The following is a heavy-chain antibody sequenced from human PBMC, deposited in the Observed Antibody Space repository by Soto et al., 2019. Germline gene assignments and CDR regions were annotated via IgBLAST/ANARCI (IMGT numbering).Heavy chain of an antibody. V-gene: IGHV4-39*01. D-gene: IGHD3-3*01. CDR1: GGSVSSSNYY. CDR2: IYYSGST. CDR3: ARLEGLATISYYFDY. Sequence: QLQLQESGPGLVKPSETLSLTCTVSGGSVSSSNYYWGWIRQSPGKGLEWIGSIYYSGSTYYNPSLESQVTISVDKSKNQFSLKVLSVTAADTAVYYCARLEGLATISYYFDYWGQGTLVTVSS. J-gene: IGHJ4*02.